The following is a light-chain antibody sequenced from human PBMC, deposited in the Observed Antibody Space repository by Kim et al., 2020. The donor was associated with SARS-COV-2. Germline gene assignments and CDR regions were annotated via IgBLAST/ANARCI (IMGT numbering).Light chain of an antibody. CDR1: SLRSYY. V-gene: IGLV3-19*01. CDR2: GKN. J-gene: IGLJ3*02. CDR3: CSRDSSGNHWV. Sequence: SSELTQDPAVSVALGQTVRITCQGDSLRSYYASWYQQKPGQAPVHVMYGKNNRPSGITDRFSGSNSGNTASLTIAGAQAEDEADYYCCSRDSSGNHWVFGGGTQLTVL.